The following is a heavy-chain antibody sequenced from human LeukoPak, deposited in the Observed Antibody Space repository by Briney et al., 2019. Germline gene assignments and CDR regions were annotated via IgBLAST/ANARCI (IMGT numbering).Heavy chain of an antibody. D-gene: IGHD4-17*01. CDR3: ARESTTVTIDY. CDR1: GGSISSGGYY. Sequence: SETLSLTCTVSGGSISSGGYYWSWIRQHPGKGPEWIGYIYYSGSTYYNPSLKSRVTISVDTSKNQFSLKLSSVTAADTAVYYCARESTTVTIDYWGQGTLVTVSS. J-gene: IGHJ4*02. V-gene: IGHV4-31*03. CDR2: IYYSGST.